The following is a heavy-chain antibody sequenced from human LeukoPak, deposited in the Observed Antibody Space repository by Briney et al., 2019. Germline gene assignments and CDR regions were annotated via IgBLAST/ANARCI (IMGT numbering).Heavy chain of an antibody. J-gene: IGHJ3*02. CDR2: IYYSGST. CDR1: GGSISSYY. D-gene: IGHD3-22*01. Sequence: SETLSLTCTVSGGSISSYYWSWIRQPPGQGLEWIGYIYYSGSTNYNPSLKSRVTISVDTSKNQFSLTLSSVTAADTAVYYCASVGSYYYDSSGPSNAFDIWGQGTMVTVSS. V-gene: IGHV4-59*01. CDR3: ASVGSYYYDSSGPSNAFDI.